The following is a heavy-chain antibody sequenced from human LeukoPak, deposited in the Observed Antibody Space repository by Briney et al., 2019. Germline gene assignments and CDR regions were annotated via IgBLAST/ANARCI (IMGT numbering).Heavy chain of an antibody. CDR2: ISSSSSTI. Sequence: GGSLRLSCTASGFTFGDYAMNWVRQAPGKGLEWVSYISSSSSTIYYADSVKGRFTISRDNAKNSLYLQMNSLRAEDTAVYYCATGFGVAGRKIFDYWGQGTLVTVSS. CDR3: ATGFGVAGRKIFDY. D-gene: IGHD6-19*01. J-gene: IGHJ4*02. CDR1: GFTFGDYA. V-gene: IGHV3-48*01.